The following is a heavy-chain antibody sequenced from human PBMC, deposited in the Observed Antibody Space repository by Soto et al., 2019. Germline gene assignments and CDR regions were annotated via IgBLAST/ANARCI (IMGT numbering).Heavy chain of an antibody. D-gene: IGHD7-27*01. Sequence: GGSLRLSCAASGFTFSSYGMHWVRQAPGKGLEWVAVIWYDGSNKYYADSVKGRFTISRDNSKNTLYLQMNSLRAEDTAVYYCARDPSTSKGLGNYMDVWGKGTTVTVSS. CDR2: IWYDGSNK. CDR1: GFTFSSYG. V-gene: IGHV3-33*01. CDR3: ARDPSTSKGLGNYMDV. J-gene: IGHJ6*03.